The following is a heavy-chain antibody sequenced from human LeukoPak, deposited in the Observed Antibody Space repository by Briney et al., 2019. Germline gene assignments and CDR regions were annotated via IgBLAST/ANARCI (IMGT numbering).Heavy chain of an antibody. CDR1: GGSFSGYY. CDR2: INHSGST. CDR3: ARGPLRRRYFDY. V-gene: IGHV4-34*01. J-gene: IGHJ4*02. D-gene: IGHD4-17*01. Sequence: SETLSLTCAVYGGSFSGYYWSWIRQPPGKRLEWIGEINHSGSTNYNPSLKSRVTISVDTSKNQFSLKLSSVTAADTAVYYCARGPLRRRYFDYWGQGTLVTVSS.